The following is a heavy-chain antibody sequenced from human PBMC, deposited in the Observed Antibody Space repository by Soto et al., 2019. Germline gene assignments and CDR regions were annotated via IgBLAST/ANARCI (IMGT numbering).Heavy chain of an antibody. CDR3: ARVVGYSRGFDY. J-gene: IGHJ4*02. V-gene: IGHV1-69*06. D-gene: IGHD6-19*01. CDR2: IIPIFGTA. CDR1: GGTFSSYA. Sequence: SVKVSCKASGGTFSSYAISWVRQAPGQGLEWMGGIIPIFGTANYAQKFQGRVTITADKSTSTAYMELSSLRSEDTAVYYCARVVGYSRGFDYWGQGTLVTVSS.